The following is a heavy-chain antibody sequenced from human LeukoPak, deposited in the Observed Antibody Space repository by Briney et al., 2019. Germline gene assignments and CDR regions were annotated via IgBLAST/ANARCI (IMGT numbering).Heavy chain of an antibody. D-gene: IGHD6-19*01. CDR3: ARAPSGWSDYWYFDL. CDR1: GFTVSSNY. J-gene: IGHJ2*01. CDR2: IYSGGVT. Sequence: GGSLRLSCAASGFTVSSNYMSWVRQVPGKGLEWVSLIYSGGVTYYADSVKGRFIISRDNSKNTLFLQMNSLRAEDTAVYYCARAPSGWSDYWYFDLWGRGTLVTVSS. V-gene: IGHV3-53*01.